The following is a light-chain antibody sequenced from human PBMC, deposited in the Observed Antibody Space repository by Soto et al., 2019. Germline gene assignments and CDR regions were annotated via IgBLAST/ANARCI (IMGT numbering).Light chain of an antibody. Sequence: QSVLTQPASVSGSPGQSITISCTGTSSVVGSYNLVSWYQQHPGKAPKLMIYEVSKRPSGVSNRFSGSKSGNTASLTISELQAEDEADYYCCSYAGSSPYVFGTGTKVTVL. V-gene: IGLV2-23*02. CDR1: SSVVGSYNL. J-gene: IGLJ1*01. CDR3: CSYAGSSPYV. CDR2: EVS.